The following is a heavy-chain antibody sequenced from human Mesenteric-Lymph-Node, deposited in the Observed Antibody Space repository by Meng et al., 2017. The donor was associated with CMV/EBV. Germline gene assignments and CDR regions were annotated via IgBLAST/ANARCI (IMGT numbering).Heavy chain of an antibody. CDR2: IDPSGGNA. CDR1: GYAFTNYY. Sequence: SGYAFTNYYFHWVRQDPGQGLEWMGIIDPSGGNANYAQQCQGRVTMTSDTSTNTVYMDLSSLRSDDTAVYYCARALPNWGYNWFDPWGQGTLVTVSS. CDR3: ARALPNWGYNWFDP. J-gene: IGHJ5*02. D-gene: IGHD7-27*01. V-gene: IGHV1-46*01.